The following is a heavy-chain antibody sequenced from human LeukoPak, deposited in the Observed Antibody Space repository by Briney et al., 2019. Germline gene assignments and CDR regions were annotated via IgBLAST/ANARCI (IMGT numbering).Heavy chain of an antibody. J-gene: IGHJ4*02. CDR3: AREEGYYGSALGY. V-gene: IGHV3-30-3*01. CDR1: GFTSSSYA. Sequence: PGRSLRLSCAASGFTSSSYAMHWVRQAPGKGLEWVAVISYDGSNKYYADSVKGRFTISRDNSKNTLYLQMNSLRAEDTAVYYCAREEGYYGSALGYWGQGTLVTVSS. CDR2: ISYDGSNK. D-gene: IGHD3-10*01.